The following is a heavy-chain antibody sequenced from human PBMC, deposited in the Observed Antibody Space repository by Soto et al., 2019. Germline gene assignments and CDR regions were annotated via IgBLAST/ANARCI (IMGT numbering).Heavy chain of an antibody. D-gene: IGHD1-1*01. CDR1: GASISSSSYY. J-gene: IGHJ5*02. Sequence: PSETLSLTCTVSGASISSSSYYWGWLRQPPGKGLEWIGSIYYSGSTYYNPSLKSRVTISVDTSKNQFSLKLSSVTAADTAVYYCARHKRFLEVDWFDPWGQGTLVTVSS. V-gene: IGHV4-39*01. CDR3: ARHKRFLEVDWFDP. CDR2: IYYSGST.